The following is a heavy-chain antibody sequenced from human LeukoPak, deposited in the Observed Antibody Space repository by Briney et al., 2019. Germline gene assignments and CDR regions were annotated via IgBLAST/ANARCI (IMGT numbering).Heavy chain of an antibody. D-gene: IGHD2-15*01. V-gene: IGHV3-21*04. J-gene: IGHJ4*02. CDR1: GFTFSSYS. CDR2: ISSSSSYI. Sequence: PGGSLRLSCAASGFTFSSYSMNWVRQAPGKGLEWVSSISSSSSYIYYADSVKGRFTISRDNAKNSLYLQMNSLRAEDTAVYYCARADRYCSGGSCYWGEGYYFDYWGQGTLVTVSS. CDR3: ARADRYCSGGSCYWGEGYYFDY.